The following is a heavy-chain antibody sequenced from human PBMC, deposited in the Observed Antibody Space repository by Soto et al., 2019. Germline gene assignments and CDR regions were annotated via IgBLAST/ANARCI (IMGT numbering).Heavy chain of an antibody. V-gene: IGHV4-34*01. D-gene: IGHD3-10*01. CDR1: GGSFSGYY. J-gene: IGHJ4*02. CDR3: ARDKVTGLFDY. CDR2: INHSGST. Sequence: QVQLQQWGAGLLKPSETLSLTCAVYGGSFSGYYWTWIRQPPGTGLEWIGEINHSGSTNYTPSLKSRVTRSVDTSKNQFSLKLTSVTAADTAVYYCARDKVTGLFDYWGQGTLVTVSS.